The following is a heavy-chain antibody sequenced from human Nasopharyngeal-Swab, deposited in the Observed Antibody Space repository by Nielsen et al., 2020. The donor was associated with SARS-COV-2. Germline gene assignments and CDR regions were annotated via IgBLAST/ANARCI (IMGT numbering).Heavy chain of an antibody. D-gene: IGHD4-17*01. CDR3: ARDAYGPSPFDY. CDR2: TNTYNGNT. J-gene: IGHJ4*02. V-gene: IGHV1-18*04. Sequence: ASVKVSCKTSGYPFTTYGITWVRQAPGQGLEGIGWTNTYNGNTYYAQKLQGRVTMTTDTSTSTAYMELRSLRSDDTAVYYCARDAYGPSPFDYWGQGTLVTVSS. CDR1: GYPFTTYG.